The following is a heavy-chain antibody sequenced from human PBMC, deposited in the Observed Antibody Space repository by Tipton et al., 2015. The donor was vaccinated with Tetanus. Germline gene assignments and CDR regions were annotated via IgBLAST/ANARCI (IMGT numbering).Heavy chain of an antibody. J-gene: IGHJ6*02. V-gene: IGHV3-48*02. D-gene: IGHD3-10*01. CDR1: GFTFSSCS. CDR2: ISSSSSTI. CDR3: ARDRLWFGELSHYYYYGMDV. Sequence: SLRLSCAASGFTFSSCSMNWVRQAPGKGLEWVSYISSSSSTIYYADSVKGRFTISRDNAKNSLYLQMNSLRDEDTAVYYCARDRLWFGELSHYYYYGMDVWGQGTTVTVSS.